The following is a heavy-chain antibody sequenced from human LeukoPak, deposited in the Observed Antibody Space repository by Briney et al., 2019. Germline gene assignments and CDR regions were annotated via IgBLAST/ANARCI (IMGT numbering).Heavy chain of an antibody. Sequence: GGSLRLSCAASGFTFSSYAMHRVRQAPGKGLEWVAVISYDGSNKYYADSVKGRFTISRDNSKNTLYLQMNSLRAEDTAVYYCARERIQLWLLGVWDRYWGQGTLVTVSS. CDR2: ISYDGSNK. CDR3: ARERIQLWLLGVWDRY. CDR1: GFTFSSYA. D-gene: IGHD5-18*01. J-gene: IGHJ4*02. V-gene: IGHV3-30*04.